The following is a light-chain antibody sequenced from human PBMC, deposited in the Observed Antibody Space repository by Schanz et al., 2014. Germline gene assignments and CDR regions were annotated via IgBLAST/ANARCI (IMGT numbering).Light chain of an antibody. CDR1: QSVSSN. Sequence: EIVLTQSPGTLSLSPGERVTLSCRASQSVSSNLAWYQQTPGQAPRLLIYGASNRATGIPARFSGSGSGRDFTLTISSLEPEDFAVYYCQLRTTWPLYTFGQGTKLEIK. J-gene: IGKJ2*01. CDR3: QLRTTWPLYT. CDR2: GAS. V-gene: IGKV3-11*02.